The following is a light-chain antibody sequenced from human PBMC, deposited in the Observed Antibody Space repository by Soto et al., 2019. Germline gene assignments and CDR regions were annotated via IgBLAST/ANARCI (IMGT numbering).Light chain of an antibody. V-gene: IGLV1-51*01. CDR2: DTN. Sequence: QSVLTQPPSVSGAPGQTVTISCSGSSSNIGNNYVSWYQQLPGTAPKLLIYDTNKRPSGIPDRFSGSKSGTSATLGITGLQTGDEADYYCGTWDSSLSAVVFGGGTKLTVL. CDR3: GTWDSSLSAVV. J-gene: IGLJ2*01. CDR1: SSNIGNNY.